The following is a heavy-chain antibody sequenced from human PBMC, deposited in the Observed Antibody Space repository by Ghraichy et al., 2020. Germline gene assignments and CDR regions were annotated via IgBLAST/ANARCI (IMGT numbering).Heavy chain of an antibody. V-gene: IGHV3-74*01. Sequence: GGSLRLSCAASGFTFSSYSMHWVRQAPGKGLVWVSHINSDGSSTSYADSVKGRFTISRDNAKNTLYLQMNSLRAEDTAVYYCARMLWSGYYEGDWFDPWGQGILVTVSS. J-gene: IGHJ5*02. D-gene: IGHD3-3*01. CDR3: ARMLWSGYYEGDWFDP. CDR1: GFTFSSYS. CDR2: INSDGSST.